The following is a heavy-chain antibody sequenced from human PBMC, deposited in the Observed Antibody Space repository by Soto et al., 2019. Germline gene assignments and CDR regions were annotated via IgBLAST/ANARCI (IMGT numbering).Heavy chain of an antibody. D-gene: IGHD3-10*01. CDR1: GFTVGNNY. V-gene: IGHV3-53*01. CDR3: AKDGRGSGSHYNSFAY. J-gene: IGHJ4*02. CDR2: IYSTGTT. Sequence: EVQLVESGGGLIQPGGSLKLSCAASGFTVGNNYMSWVRQAPGKGLEWVSLIYSTGTTKYADSVKGRFTVSRDNAKNTLYLQMNSLSAEDTAVYYCAKDGRGSGSHYNSFAYWRQGPLVTVSS.